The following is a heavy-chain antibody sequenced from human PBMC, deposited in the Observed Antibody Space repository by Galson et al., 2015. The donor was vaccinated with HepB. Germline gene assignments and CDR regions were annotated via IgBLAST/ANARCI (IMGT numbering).Heavy chain of an antibody. CDR2: ISDDGTKV. D-gene: IGHD5-18*01. CDR3: AKERTKSFSYPLDS. CDR1: GFTFNNND. V-gene: IGHV3-30*18. J-gene: IGHJ4*02. Sequence: SLRLSCAASGFTFNNNDMHWVRQAPGKGLEWVALISDDGTKVSYADSVRGRFTISRNDSKNTLFLHMSSLRAEDTALYHCAKERTKSFSYPLDSWGQGTLVTVSS.